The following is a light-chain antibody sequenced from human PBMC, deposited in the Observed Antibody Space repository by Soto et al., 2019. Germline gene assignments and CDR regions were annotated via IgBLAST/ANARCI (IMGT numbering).Light chain of an antibody. J-gene: IGLJ2*01. Sequence: QSALTQPASVSGSPGPSITISCTGTSSDVGGYNYVYWYQQHPGKAPKLMIYDVRNRPSGVSNRFSGSKSGNTASLTISGLQAEDEAEYYCSSYTSSSTVVFGEGTQLTVL. CDR2: DVR. CDR1: SSDVGGYNY. V-gene: IGLV2-14*01. CDR3: SSYTSSSTVV.